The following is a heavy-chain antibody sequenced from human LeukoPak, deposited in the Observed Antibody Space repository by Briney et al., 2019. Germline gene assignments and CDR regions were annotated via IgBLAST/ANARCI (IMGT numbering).Heavy chain of an antibody. CDR1: GGSISSSSYY. Sequence: SETLSLTCTVSGGSISSSSYYWGWIRQPPGKGLEWIGSIYYSGSTYYNPSLKSRVTISVDTSKNQFSLKLSSVTAADTAVYYCARETTVVTPRGAFDIWGQGTMVTVSS. D-gene: IGHD4-23*01. CDR3: ARETTVVTPRGAFDI. V-gene: IGHV4-39*07. J-gene: IGHJ3*02. CDR2: IYYSGST.